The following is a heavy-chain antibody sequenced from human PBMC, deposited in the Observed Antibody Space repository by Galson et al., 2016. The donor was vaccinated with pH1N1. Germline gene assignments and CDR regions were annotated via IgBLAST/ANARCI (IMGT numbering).Heavy chain of an antibody. V-gene: IGHV3-23*01. CDR3: AKDLGDNIWGSYRPGD. J-gene: IGHJ4*02. CDR1: GFAFSNYA. D-gene: IGHD3-16*02. CDR2: TSGSGGPT. Sequence: SLRLSCAASGFAFSNYAMSWVRQAPGKGLEWVSATSGSGGPTYFADSVGGRFTVSRDHSKNTLYLQMSSLRAEDTGVYYCAKDLGDNIWGSYRPGDWGLGTLVTVSS.